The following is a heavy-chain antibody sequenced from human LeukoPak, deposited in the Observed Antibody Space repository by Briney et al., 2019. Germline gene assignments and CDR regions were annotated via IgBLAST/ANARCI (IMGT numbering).Heavy chain of an antibody. D-gene: IGHD5-24*01. Sequence: PGGSLRLSCAASGFTFSSYAMHWVCQAPGKGLEWVAVISYDGSNKYYADSVKGRFTISRDNSKNTLYLQMNSLRAEDTAVYYCARATVEMATISAFDIWGQGTMVTVSS. V-gene: IGHV3-30*04. CDR1: GFTFSSYA. J-gene: IGHJ3*02. CDR2: ISYDGSNK. CDR3: ARATVEMATISAFDI.